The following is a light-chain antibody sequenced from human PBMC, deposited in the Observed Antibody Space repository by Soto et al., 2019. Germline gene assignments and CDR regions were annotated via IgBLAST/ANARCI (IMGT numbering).Light chain of an antibody. Sequence: EVVLTQCRGTLSLCPGERATLSFRSSQSVSSSYLAWYQQKNGQAPRLLIYGASSRATGIPDRFSGSGYGTDFNLTISRLETEDFAVYYCQQYGSSPTTFGQGTKVDIK. CDR1: QSVSSSY. CDR2: GAS. V-gene: IGKV3-20*01. CDR3: QQYGSSPTT. J-gene: IGKJ1*01.